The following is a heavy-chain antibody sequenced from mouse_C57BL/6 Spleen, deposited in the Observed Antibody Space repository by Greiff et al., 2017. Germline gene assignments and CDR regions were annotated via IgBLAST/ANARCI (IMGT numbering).Heavy chain of an antibody. J-gene: IGHJ4*01. CDR2: ISSGSSTI. D-gene: IGHD1-1*01. CDR3: ARRIYYYGSSYVFYAMDY. V-gene: IGHV5-17*01. CDR1: GFTFSDYG. Sequence: EVKLVESGGGLVKPGGSLKLSCAASGFTFSDYGMHWVRPAPEKGLEWVAYISSGSSTIYYADTVKGRFTISRDNAKNTLFLQMTSLRSEDTAMYYCARRIYYYGSSYVFYAMDYWGQGTSVTVSS.